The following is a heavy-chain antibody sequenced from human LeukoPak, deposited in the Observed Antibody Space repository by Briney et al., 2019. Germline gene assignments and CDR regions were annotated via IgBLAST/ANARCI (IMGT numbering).Heavy chain of an antibody. Sequence: GALRLSCAASGFTVSSNYMSWVRQAPGKGLEWVSVIYSGGSTYYADSVKGRFTISRDSAKNSLYLQMNSLRDEDTAVYYCAKDSAYYWFDYWGQGTLVTVSS. CDR2: IYSGGST. D-gene: IGHD3-9*01. CDR3: AKDSAYYWFDY. J-gene: IGHJ4*02. V-gene: IGHV3-53*01. CDR1: GFTVSSNY.